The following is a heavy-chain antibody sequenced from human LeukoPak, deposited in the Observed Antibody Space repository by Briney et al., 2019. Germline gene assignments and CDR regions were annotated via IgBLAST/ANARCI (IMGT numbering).Heavy chain of an antibody. CDR1: GGSISSYY. J-gene: IGHJ3*02. CDR2: IYYSGST. V-gene: IGHV4-59*01. D-gene: IGHD3-22*01. Sequence: PSETLSLTCTVSGGSISSYYWSWIRQPPGKGLEWIGYIYYSGSTNYNPSLKSRVTISVDTSKNQFSLKLSSVTAADTAVYYCACLTTADAFDIWGQGTVVTVSS. CDR3: ACLTTADAFDI.